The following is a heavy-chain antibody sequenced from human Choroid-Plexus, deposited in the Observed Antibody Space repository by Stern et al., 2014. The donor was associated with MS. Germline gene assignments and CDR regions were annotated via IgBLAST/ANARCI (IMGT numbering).Heavy chain of an antibody. CDR2: IRNKANSYTT. D-gene: IGHD6-19*01. Sequence: EVQLVESGGCLVQPGGSLRLSCVASGFTLSDHYMDWVRQAPGKGLEWVGRIRNKANSYTTQYAASVKGRFVISRDDSKNSLYLQMNSLKSEDTAVYYCVRVSGSSGSDFWGQGTLVSVSS. J-gene: IGHJ4*02. CDR1: GFTLSDHY. CDR3: VRVSGSSGSDF. V-gene: IGHV3-72*01.